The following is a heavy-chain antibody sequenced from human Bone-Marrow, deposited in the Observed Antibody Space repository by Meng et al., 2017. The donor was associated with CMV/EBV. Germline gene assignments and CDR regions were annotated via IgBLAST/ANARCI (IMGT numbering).Heavy chain of an antibody. V-gene: IGHV3-23*01. Sequence: GGSLRLSCAASGFTFSSYAMHWVRQAPGKGLEWVSAISGSGGSTYYADSVKGRFTISRDNSKNTLYLQMNSLRAEDTAVYYCAKDRDFWSGYYDRYYYYGMDVWGQGTTVTVSS. CDR1: GFTFSSYA. CDR3: AKDRDFWSGYYDRYYYYGMDV. D-gene: IGHD3-3*01. CDR2: ISGSGGST. J-gene: IGHJ6*02.